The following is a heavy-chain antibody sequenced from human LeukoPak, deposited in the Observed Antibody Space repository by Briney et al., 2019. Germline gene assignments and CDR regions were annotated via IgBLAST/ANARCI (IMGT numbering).Heavy chain of an antibody. CDR2: VDPEDGET. CDR3: AASSYYDYVWGSYREYYFGY. D-gene: IGHD3-16*02. V-gene: IGHV1-69-2*01. CDR1: GYTFTDYY. J-gene: IGHJ4*02. Sequence: ASVKVSCKVSGYTFTDYYMHWVQQAPGKGLEWMGLVDPEDGETIYAEKFQGRVTITADTSTDTAYMELSSLRSEDTAVYYCAASSYYDYVWGSYREYYFGYWGQGTLVTVSS.